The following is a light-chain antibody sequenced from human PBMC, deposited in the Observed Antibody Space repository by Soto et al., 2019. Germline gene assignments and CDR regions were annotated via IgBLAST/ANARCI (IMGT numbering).Light chain of an antibody. J-gene: IGLJ1*01. Sequence: ALTQPASVCRSPGQSITISCTGSDCAVGICNYVSWYREFPDFAPKLIIYKVPVWPSGSSTRCSRPKSGKTAPLPTSATRDAEEAAYYSSSYSLRCTFRDIFRTGTTLKVL. CDR3: SSYSLRCTFRDI. CDR2: KVP. CDR1: DCAVGICNY. V-gene: IGLV2-14*01.